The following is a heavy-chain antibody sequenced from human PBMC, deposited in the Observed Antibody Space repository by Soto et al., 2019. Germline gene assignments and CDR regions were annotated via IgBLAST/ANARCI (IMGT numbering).Heavy chain of an antibody. CDR3: ARNCGGDCYYAFDI. Sequence: GGSLRLSCAASGFTFSSYWMSWVRQAPGKGLEWVANIKQDGSEKYYVDSVKGRFTISRDNAKNSLYLQMNSLRAEDTAVYYCARNCGGDCYYAFDIWGQGTMVTVSS. J-gene: IGHJ3*02. V-gene: IGHV3-7*01. CDR2: IKQDGSEK. CDR1: GFTFSSYW. D-gene: IGHD2-21*02.